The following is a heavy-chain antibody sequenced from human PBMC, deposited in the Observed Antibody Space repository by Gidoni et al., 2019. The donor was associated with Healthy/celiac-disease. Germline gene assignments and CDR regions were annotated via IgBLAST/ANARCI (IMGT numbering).Heavy chain of an antibody. J-gene: IGHJ4*02. Sequence: QVQLQESGPGLVKPSETLSLTCTVPGGSISSYYWSWIRQPAGKGLEWIGRIYTSRSTNYNPSLKSRVTMSVDTSKNQFSLKLSSVTAADTAVYYCARAREDSSSWYVYFDYWGQGTLVTVSS. V-gene: IGHV4-4*07. D-gene: IGHD6-13*01. CDR2: IYTSRST. CDR3: ARAREDSSSWYVYFDY. CDR1: GGSISSYY.